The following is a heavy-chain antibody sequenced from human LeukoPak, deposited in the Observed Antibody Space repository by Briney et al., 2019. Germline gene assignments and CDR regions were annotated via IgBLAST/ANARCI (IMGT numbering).Heavy chain of an antibody. CDR2: IKSKADGETT. J-gene: IGHJ5*02. D-gene: IGHD3-22*01. V-gene: IGHV3-15*01. Sequence: GGSLRLSCAASGFTFTNAWMNWVRQAPGKGLEWVGRIKSKADGETTDFAAPVKGRFTISRDDSKNTLYLQMNSLKTEDTAVYYCATDHDDSGYYFAYATWGQGTLVTVSS. CDR1: GFTFTNAW. CDR3: ATDHDDSGYYFAYAT.